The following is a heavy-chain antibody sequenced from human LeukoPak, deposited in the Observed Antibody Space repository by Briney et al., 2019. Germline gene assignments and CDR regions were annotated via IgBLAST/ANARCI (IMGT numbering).Heavy chain of an antibody. V-gene: IGHV1-24*01. D-gene: IGHD3-3*01. Sequence: GASVEVSCKVSGYTLTELSMHWVRQAPGKGLEWMGGFDPEDGETIYAQKFQGRVTMTEDTSTDTAYMELSSLRSEDTAVYYCATDHDFWSGYDYWGQGTLVTVSS. J-gene: IGHJ4*02. CDR3: ATDHDFWSGYDY. CDR2: FDPEDGET. CDR1: GYTLTELS.